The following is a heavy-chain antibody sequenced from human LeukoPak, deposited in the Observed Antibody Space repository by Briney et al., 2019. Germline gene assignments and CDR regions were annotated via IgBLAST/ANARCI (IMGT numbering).Heavy chain of an antibody. CDR3: ARLPSSWHSGSYHGFDY. Sequence: KTGGSLRLSCAASGFTFSSYSMNWVPQAPGKGLEWVSSISSSSSYIYYADSVKGRFTISRDNAKNSLYLQMNSLRAEDTAVYYCARLPSSWHSGSYHGFDYWGQGTLVTVSS. D-gene: IGHD1-26*01. J-gene: IGHJ4*02. V-gene: IGHV3-21*01. CDR2: ISSSSSYI. CDR1: GFTFSSYS.